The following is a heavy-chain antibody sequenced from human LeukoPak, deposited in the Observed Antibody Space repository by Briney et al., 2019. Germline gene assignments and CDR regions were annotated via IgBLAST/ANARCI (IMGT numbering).Heavy chain of an antibody. D-gene: IGHD3-9*01. Sequence: GGSLRLSCAASGFTFSSYAMHWVRQAPGKGLEWVAVISYDGSNKYYADSVKGRFTISRDNSENTLYLQMNSLRAEDTAVYYCARGRYDILTGYYLNWFDPWGQGTLVTVSS. J-gene: IGHJ5*02. CDR3: ARGRYDILTGYYLNWFDP. CDR2: ISYDGSNK. V-gene: IGHV3-30*04. CDR1: GFTFSSYA.